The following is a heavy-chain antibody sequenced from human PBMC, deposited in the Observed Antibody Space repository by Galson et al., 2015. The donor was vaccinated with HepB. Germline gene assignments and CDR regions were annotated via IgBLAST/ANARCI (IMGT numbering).Heavy chain of an antibody. CDR1: GYTFTGYH. CDR2: INPSSGGT. D-gene: IGHD6-13*01. CDR3: ATAPPGTIAAAGTSGMDV. Sequence: SVKVSCKASGYTFTGYHMHWVRQAPGQGLEWMGWINPSSGGTNYAQKFQGGVTMARDTSISTAYMELSRLRSDDTAVYYCATAPPGTIAAAGTSGMDVWGQGTTVTVSS. J-gene: IGHJ6*02. V-gene: IGHV1-2*02.